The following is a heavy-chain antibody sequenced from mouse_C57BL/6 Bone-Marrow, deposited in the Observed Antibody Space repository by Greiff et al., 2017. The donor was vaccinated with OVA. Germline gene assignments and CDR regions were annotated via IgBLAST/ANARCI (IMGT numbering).Heavy chain of an antibody. Sequence: VQLKQSGAELVRPGASVKLSCTASGFNIKDDYMHWVKQRPEQGLEWIGWIDPANGDTEYASKFQGKATITADTSSNTAYLQLSSLTSEDSAVYYCARARARYYGSSHWYFDVWGTGTTVTVSS. V-gene: IGHV14-4*01. CDR3: ARARARYYGSSHWYFDV. J-gene: IGHJ1*03. CDR2: IDPANGDT. D-gene: IGHD1-1*01. CDR1: GFNIKDDY.